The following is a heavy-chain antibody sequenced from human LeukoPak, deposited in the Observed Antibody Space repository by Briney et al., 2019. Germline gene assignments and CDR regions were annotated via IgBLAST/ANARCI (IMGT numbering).Heavy chain of an antibody. Sequence: GGSLRLSCAASGFTFSSYAMSWVRQAPGKGLEWVSGISGSGARTYYADSVKGRFTISRDNSKNTLYVQMSSLRAEDTAVYYCAKGGYDSSGYYYPSNWFDPWGQGTLVTVSS. CDR2: ISGSGART. CDR3: AKGGYDSSGYYYPSNWFDP. V-gene: IGHV3-23*01. CDR1: GFTFSSYA. J-gene: IGHJ5*02. D-gene: IGHD3-22*01.